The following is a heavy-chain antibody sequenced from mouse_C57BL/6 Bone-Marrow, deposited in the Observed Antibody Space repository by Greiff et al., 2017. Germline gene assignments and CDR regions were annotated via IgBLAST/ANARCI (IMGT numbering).Heavy chain of an antibody. CDR1: GFTFSSYA. V-gene: IGHV5-4*01. D-gene: IGHD1-1*01. J-gene: IGHJ2*01. Sequence: DVKLVESGGGLVKPGGSLKLSCAASGFTFSSYAMSWVRQTPEKRLEWVATISDGGSYTYYPDNVKGRFTISRDNAKNNLYLQMSHLKSEDTAMYYCARDQGTTVVAPYYFDYWGQGTTLTVSS. CDR3: ARDQGTTVVAPYYFDY. CDR2: ISDGGSYT.